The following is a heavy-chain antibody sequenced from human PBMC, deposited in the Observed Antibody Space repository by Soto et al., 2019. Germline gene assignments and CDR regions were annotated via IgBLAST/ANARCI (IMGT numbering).Heavy chain of an antibody. D-gene: IGHD1-26*01. Sequence: SETLSLTCTVSGGSISSYYWSWIRQPPGKGLEWIGYIYYSGSTNYNPSLKSRVTISVDTSKNQFSLKLSSVIAADTAVYYCARDSNGRVGATSDAFDIWGQGTMVTVSS. CDR1: GGSISSYY. V-gene: IGHV4-59*01. CDR2: IYYSGST. J-gene: IGHJ3*02. CDR3: ARDSNGRVGATSDAFDI.